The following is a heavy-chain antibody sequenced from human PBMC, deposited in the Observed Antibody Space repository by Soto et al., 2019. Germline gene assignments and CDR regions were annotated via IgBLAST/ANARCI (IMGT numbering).Heavy chain of an antibody. CDR3: ARAERITMVRGVTLFDY. CDR2: SYYSGYYSGST. V-gene: IGHV4-61*01. D-gene: IGHD3-10*01. J-gene: IGHJ4*02. Sequence: PSETLSLTCTVSGDSVTSDSYFWSWIRQPPGKGLEWIGNSYYSGYYSGSTNHNPSLKSRVTVSVDTSKNQFSLKLSSVTAADTAVYYCARAERITMVRGVTLFDYWGQGTLVTVSS. CDR1: GDSVTSDSYF.